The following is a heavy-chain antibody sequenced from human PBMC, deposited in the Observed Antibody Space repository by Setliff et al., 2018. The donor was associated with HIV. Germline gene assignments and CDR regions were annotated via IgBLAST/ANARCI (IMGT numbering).Heavy chain of an antibody. CDR1: GQYISGYN. D-gene: IGHD3-10*01. CDR2: INHGGDT. CDR3: ASRRGIEFYFGI. V-gene: IGHV4-34*01. J-gene: IGHJ4*02. Sequence: AETLSLTCAGYGQYISGYNWRWIRQTPGKGLEWIGEINHGGDTNYNPSLKSLVTISVGSSYNHFSLKLSSVTAADTGVYYCASRRGIEFYFGIWGQGTPVTVSS.